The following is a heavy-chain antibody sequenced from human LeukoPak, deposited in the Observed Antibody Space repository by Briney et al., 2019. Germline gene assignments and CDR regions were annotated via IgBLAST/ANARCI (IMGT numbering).Heavy chain of an antibody. D-gene: IGHD3/OR15-3a*01. CDR2: VNPNSGDT. CDR1: GYTFTGYY. Sequence: ASVKVSCKASGYTFTGYYMHWVRQAPGRGLEWMGWVNPNSGDTNYAQKFQGRVTMTRDTSISTAYMELSRLRSDDTAVYYCAKGTAMIYYFDYWGQGTLVTVSS. CDR3: AKGTAMIYYFDY. V-gene: IGHV1-2*02. J-gene: IGHJ4*02.